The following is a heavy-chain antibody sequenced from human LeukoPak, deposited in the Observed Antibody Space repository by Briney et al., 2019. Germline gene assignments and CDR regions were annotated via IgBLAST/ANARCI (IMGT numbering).Heavy chain of an antibody. CDR2: IYYSGST. V-gene: IGHV4-59*01. Sequence: SETLSLTCTVSGGSIGTYYWNWIRQPPGKGLEWIGYIYYSGSTNYNPSLKSRVTISVDTSKNQFSLKLSSVTAADTAVYYCARGVGRYAGVDYWGQGTLVTVSS. CDR3: ARGVGRYAGVDY. CDR1: GGSIGTYY. D-gene: IGHD6-19*01. J-gene: IGHJ4*02.